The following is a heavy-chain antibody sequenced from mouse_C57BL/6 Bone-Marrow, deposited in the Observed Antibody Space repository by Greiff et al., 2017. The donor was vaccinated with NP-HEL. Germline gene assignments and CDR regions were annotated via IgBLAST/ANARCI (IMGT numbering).Heavy chain of an antibody. CDR2: IYPGSGST. J-gene: IGHJ2*01. Sequence: QVQLQQPGAELVKPGASVKMSCKASGYTFTSYWITWVKQRPGQGLEWIGDIYPGSGSTNYNEQFKSKATLTVDTSSSTAYMQLSSLTSEDAAGYYGASGQLRLRGYWGQGTTLTVSS. V-gene: IGHV1-55*01. D-gene: IGHD3-2*02. CDR1: GYTFTSYW. CDR3: ASGQLRLRGY.